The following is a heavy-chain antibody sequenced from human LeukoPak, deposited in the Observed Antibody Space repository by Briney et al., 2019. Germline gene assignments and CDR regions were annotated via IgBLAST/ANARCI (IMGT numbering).Heavy chain of an antibody. Sequence: PGGSLRLSCAASGFTFSSYWMHWVRQAPGKGLVWVSRINSDGSSTSYADSVKGRFTISRDNAKNTLYLQMNSLRAEDTAVYYCARAPLGYCSGGSCYGGFNRFDPWGQGTLVTVSS. CDR3: ARAPLGYCSGGSCYGGFNRFDP. D-gene: IGHD2-15*01. CDR2: INSDGSST. CDR1: GFTFSSYW. J-gene: IGHJ5*02. V-gene: IGHV3-74*01.